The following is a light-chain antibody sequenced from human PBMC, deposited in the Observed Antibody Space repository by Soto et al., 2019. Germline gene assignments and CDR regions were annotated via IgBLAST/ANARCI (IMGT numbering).Light chain of an antibody. J-gene: IGKJ5*01. Sequence: DILMTQSPTSLSASVGDIVTITCRASQTISSWVAWYQQKPGKAPKLLIYKATSLETGVPARFSGSGSGTDFTLTISRLEPEDFAVYYCQQYGSSPITFGQGTRLEIK. V-gene: IGKV1-5*03. CDR1: QTISSW. CDR3: QQYGSSPIT. CDR2: KAT.